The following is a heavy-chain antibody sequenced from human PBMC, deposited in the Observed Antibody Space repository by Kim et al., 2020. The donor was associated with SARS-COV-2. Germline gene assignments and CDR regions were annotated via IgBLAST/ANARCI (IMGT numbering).Heavy chain of an antibody. CDR1: GGSISSSSYY. V-gene: IGHV4-39*01. Sequence: SETLSLTCTVSGGSISSSSYYWGWIRQPPGKGLEWIGSIYYSGSTYYNPSLKSRVTISVDTSKNQFSLKLSSVTAADTAVYYCAKHGFGELLPAHDAFDIWGQGTMGTVSS. D-gene: IGHD3-10*01. CDR3: AKHGFGELLPAHDAFDI. CDR2: IYYSGST. J-gene: IGHJ3*02.